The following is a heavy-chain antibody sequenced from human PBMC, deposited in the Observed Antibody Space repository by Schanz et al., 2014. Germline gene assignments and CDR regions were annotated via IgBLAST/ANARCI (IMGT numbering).Heavy chain of an antibody. Sequence: QAQLLQSGPELKRPGASVKVSCTASGYTLKNYGISWVRQAPGQGPEFMGWISTFRNEDTNSAQRFQGRLTMTTDTSTSTAYMELRSLRSDDTAVYYCARGGYSSGWYDRDIAHFDYWGQGTLVTVSS. D-gene: IGHD6-19*01. V-gene: IGHV1-18*01. CDR3: ARGGYSSGWYDRDIAHFDY. CDR1: GYTLKNYG. J-gene: IGHJ4*02. CDR2: ISTFRNEDT.